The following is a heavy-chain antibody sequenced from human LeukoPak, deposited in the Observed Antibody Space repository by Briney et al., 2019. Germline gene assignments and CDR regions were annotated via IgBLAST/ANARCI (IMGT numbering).Heavy chain of an antibody. CDR3: ARKNTAMVFHWFDP. D-gene: IGHD5-18*01. Sequence: GASVKVSCKASGYTFTGYHIHWVRQAPGQGLEWMGRINPNSGDTNYAQKFQGRVTMTRDTSTSTAYMELRSLRSDDTAVYYCARKNTAMVFHWFDPWGQGTLVTVSS. J-gene: IGHJ5*02. CDR2: INPNSGDT. CDR1: GYTFTGYH. V-gene: IGHV1-2*06.